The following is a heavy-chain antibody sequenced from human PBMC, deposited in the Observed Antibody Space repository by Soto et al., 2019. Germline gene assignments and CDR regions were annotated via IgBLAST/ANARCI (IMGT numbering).Heavy chain of an antibody. J-gene: IGHJ6*04. CDR3: VRDMPPTVTTTGKSYSGMDV. CDR1: RFTFSQYA. V-gene: IGHV3-30-3*01. Sequence: QVQLVESGGGVVPPGGSLRLSCAASRFTFSQYAMHWVRQAPGKGLEWVAVISDDGSNRYYADSVKGRFTISRDNSKNTLYVQMKNLRPEDTGVYYCVRDMPPTVTTTGKSYSGMDVWGEGTTVTVSS. CDR2: ISDDGSNR. D-gene: IGHD1-1*01.